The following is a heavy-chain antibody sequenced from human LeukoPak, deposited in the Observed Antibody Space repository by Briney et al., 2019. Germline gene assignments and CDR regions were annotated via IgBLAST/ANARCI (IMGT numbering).Heavy chain of an antibody. Sequence: GGSLRLSCAASGFTFSTYWMSWVRQAPGKGLEWVANIKEDGSEKYYVDSVKGRFTISRDNAKNSLYLQMNSLRAEDTAVYYCAREGGSYRWDFDYWGQGTLVTVSS. CDR1: GFTFSTYW. V-gene: IGHV3-7*01. J-gene: IGHJ4*02. CDR2: IKEDGSEK. CDR3: AREGGSYRWDFDY. D-gene: IGHD1-26*01.